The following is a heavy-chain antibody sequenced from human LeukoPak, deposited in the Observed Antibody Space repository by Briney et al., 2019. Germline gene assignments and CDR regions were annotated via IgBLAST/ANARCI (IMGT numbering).Heavy chain of an antibody. CDR1: GFSFSDYD. J-gene: IGHJ4*02. CDR2: ISGRSSYV. Sequence: GGSLRLSCSASGFSFSDYDMNWFRQPPGKGLEWISSISGRSSYVYYGDSVKGRFSISRDNAMNSVFLQMNSLGVDDTAVYYCGRAFPPLRTASAGDLWGQGTLVTVSS. CDR3: GRAFPPLRTASAGDL. D-gene: IGHD3-16*01. V-gene: IGHV3-21*01.